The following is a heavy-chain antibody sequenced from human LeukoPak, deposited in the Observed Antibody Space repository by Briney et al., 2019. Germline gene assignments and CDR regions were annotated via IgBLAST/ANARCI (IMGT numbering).Heavy chain of an antibody. J-gene: IGHJ4*02. V-gene: IGHV1-18*01. D-gene: IGHD2-8*01. Sequence: ASVKVSCKASGYTFTSYGITWVRQAPGQGLEWMGWISAYNGHTNYAQKLQGRVTMTTDTSTSTAYMELSRLRSDDTAVYYCARENSMGRVDYWGQGTLVTVSS. CDR3: ARENSMGRVDY. CDR1: GYTFTSYG. CDR2: ISAYNGHT.